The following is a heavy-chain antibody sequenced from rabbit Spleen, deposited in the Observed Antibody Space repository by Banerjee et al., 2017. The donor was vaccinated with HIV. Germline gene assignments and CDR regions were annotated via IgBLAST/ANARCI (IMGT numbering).Heavy chain of an antibody. J-gene: IGHJ4*01. D-gene: IGHD1-1*01. Sequence: QEQLVESGGGLVQPEGSLKLSCTASGFSFSDKAVMCWVRQAPGKGLEWIACINAVTGRPVYANWAKGRFTISRTSSTTVTLRMTSLTAADRATYFCARDLVGVIGWNFYLWGPGTLVTVS. CDR1: GFSFSDKAV. V-gene: IGHV1S45*01. CDR3: ARDLVGVIGWNFYL. CDR2: INAVTGRP.